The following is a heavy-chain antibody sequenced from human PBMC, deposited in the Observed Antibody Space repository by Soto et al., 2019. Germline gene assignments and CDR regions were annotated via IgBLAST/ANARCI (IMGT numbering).Heavy chain of an antibody. D-gene: IGHD3-16*02. Sequence: WIGTIYHDGTTYSNPSLNGRVTISVSTSQNRFSLTLRSVTAADTAVYYCARVPYHYARGTYRPRWFDPWGQGTLVTVSS. J-gene: IGHJ5*02. CDR3: ARVPYHYARGTYRPRWFDP. CDR2: IYHDGTT. V-gene: IGHV4-38-2*02.